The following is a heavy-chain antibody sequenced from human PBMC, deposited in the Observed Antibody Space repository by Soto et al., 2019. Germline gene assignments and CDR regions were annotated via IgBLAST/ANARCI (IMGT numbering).Heavy chain of an antibody. Sequence: GGSLRLSCAASGFPFSSYGMHWVRPAPGKGLEWVAVISYDGSNKYYADSVKGRFTISRDNSKNTLYLQMNSLRAEDTAVYYCAKDWALGYYDSSGYYHPFDYWGQGTLVTVSS. J-gene: IGHJ4*02. CDR3: AKDWALGYYDSSGYYHPFDY. CDR1: GFPFSSYG. CDR2: ISYDGSNK. V-gene: IGHV3-30*18. D-gene: IGHD3-22*01.